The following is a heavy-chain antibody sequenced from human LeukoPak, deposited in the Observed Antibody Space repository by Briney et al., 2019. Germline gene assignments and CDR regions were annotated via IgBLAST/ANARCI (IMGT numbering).Heavy chain of an antibody. Sequence: GGSLRLSCAASGFIFSSHGMNWVRQAPGKGLEWVSDISASGGSTHYADSVKGRFTISRDNSKNTLYLQMNSLRVEDTAVYCCAKLAYSSGWGAFDLWGQGTMVTVSS. D-gene: IGHD6-19*01. CDR3: AKLAYSSGWGAFDL. CDR1: GFIFSSHG. V-gene: IGHV3-23*01. J-gene: IGHJ3*01. CDR2: ISASGGST.